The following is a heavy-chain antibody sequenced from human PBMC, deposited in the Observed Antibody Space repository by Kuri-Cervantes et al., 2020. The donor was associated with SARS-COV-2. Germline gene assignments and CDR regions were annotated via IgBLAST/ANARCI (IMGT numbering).Heavy chain of an antibody. D-gene: IGHD2-2*01. CDR3: AKEIDIVVVPAAPYYYYSMDV. CDR1: GFTFSSYW. CDR2: INSDGSST. V-gene: IGHV3-74*01. Sequence: GGFLRLSCAASGFTFSSYWMHWVRQAPGKGLVWVSRINSDGSSTSYADSVKGRFTISRDNSKNTLYLQMNSLRAEDTAVYYCAKEIDIVVVPAAPYYYYSMDVWGQGTTVTVSS. J-gene: IGHJ6*02.